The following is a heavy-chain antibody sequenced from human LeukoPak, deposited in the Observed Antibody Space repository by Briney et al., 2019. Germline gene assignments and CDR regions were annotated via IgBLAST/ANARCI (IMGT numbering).Heavy chain of an antibody. D-gene: IGHD6-13*01. J-gene: IGHJ5*02. Sequence: AGTLSHTRTGSGGPLSRYYWSWIGPPPGKGLAGIGDIYYSGCTNYRPSLHSRGTIQLDPSKHQYPLKLGYVPAAHRARDYLLRLIAAAWIDRWGEGTLVTVS. V-gene: IGHV4-59*08. CDR2: IYYSGCT. CDR1: GGPLSRYY. CDR3: LRLIAAAWIDR.